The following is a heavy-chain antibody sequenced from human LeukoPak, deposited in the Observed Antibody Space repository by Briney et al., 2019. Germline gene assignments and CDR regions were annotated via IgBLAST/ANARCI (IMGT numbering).Heavy chain of an antibody. Sequence: GGSLRLSCAASGFTFSSYGMSWVRQAPGKGLEWVSAISGSGDRTYYADSVKGRFTISRDNSKNTLFLHMNSLRAEDTAVYSCAKGYYGSGSYGWFDYWGQGTLVTVSS. J-gene: IGHJ4*02. CDR2: ISGSGDRT. V-gene: IGHV3-23*01. CDR3: AKGYYGSGSYGWFDY. CDR1: GFTFSSYG. D-gene: IGHD3-10*01.